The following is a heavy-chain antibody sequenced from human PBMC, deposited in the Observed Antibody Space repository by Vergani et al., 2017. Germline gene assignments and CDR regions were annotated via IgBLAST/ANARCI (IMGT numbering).Heavy chain of an antibody. V-gene: IGHV3-21*01. CDR2: ISSSSSYI. Sequence: EVQLVESGGGLVKPGGSLRLSCAASGFTFSSYSMNWVRQAPWKGLEWVSSISSSSSYIYYADSVKGRFTISRDNAKNSLYLQMNSLRAEDTAVYYCARDLQGTVTTLWLINYYYYGMDVWGQGTTVTVSS. CDR3: ARDLQGTVTTLWLINYYYYGMDV. CDR1: GFTFSSYS. D-gene: IGHD4-17*01. J-gene: IGHJ6*02.